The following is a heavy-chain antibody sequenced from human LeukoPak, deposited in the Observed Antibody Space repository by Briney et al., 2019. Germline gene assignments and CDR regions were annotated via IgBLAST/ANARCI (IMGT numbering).Heavy chain of an antibody. Sequence: SETLSLTCTVSGGSISSGGYYWSWIRQHPGKGLEWIGYIYYSGSTYYNPSLKSRVTISVDTSKNQFSLKLSSVTAADTAVYYCARERCSGGSCPFGYWGQGTLVTVSS. V-gene: IGHV4-31*03. D-gene: IGHD2-15*01. J-gene: IGHJ4*02. CDR2: IYYSGST. CDR1: GGSISSGGYY. CDR3: ARERCSGGSCPFGY.